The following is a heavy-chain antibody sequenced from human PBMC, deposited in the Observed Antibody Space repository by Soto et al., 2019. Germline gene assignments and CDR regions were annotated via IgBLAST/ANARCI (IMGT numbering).Heavy chain of an antibody. V-gene: IGHV1-69*01. CDR3: ARERLHYYDSSGYNDY. D-gene: IGHD3-22*01. CDR2: IIPIFGTA. J-gene: IGHJ4*02. CDR1: GGTFSSYA. Sequence: QVQLVQSGAEVKKPGSSVKFSCKASGGTFSSYAISWVRQAPGQGLEWMGGIIPIFGTANYAQKFQGRVTITADESTSTAYMELSSLRAEDTAVYYCARERLHYYDSSGYNDYWGQGTLVTVSS.